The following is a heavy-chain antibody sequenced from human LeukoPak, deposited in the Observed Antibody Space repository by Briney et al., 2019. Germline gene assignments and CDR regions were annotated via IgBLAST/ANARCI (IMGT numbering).Heavy chain of an antibody. Sequence: GGSLRLSCAASGFTFSSYGMSWVRQAPGKGLEWVSYISNSGTTTYYADSVKGRFTISRDNAKSSLSLQMNSLRAEDTAVYYCATDGGPAYSSSWYLYWGQGSLVTVSS. V-gene: IGHV3-48*04. CDR1: GFTFSSYG. D-gene: IGHD6-13*01. CDR2: ISNSGTTT. J-gene: IGHJ4*02. CDR3: ATDGGPAYSSSWYLY.